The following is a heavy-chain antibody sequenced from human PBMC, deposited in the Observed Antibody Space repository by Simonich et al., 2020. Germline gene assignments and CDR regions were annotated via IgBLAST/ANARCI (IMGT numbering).Heavy chain of an antibody. J-gene: IGHJ4*02. Sequence: QVQLQESGPGLVKPSETLSLTCAVSGYSISSGYYWSWIRQPPGKGLEWIGYIYYRGSTNYNPSLKSRVTISVDTSKNQFSLKLSSVTAADTAVYYCARHGNWGYFDYWGQGTLVTVSS. CDR2: IYYRGST. CDR1: GYSISSGYY. V-gene: IGHV4-59*08. CDR3: ARHGNWGYFDY. D-gene: IGHD7-27*01.